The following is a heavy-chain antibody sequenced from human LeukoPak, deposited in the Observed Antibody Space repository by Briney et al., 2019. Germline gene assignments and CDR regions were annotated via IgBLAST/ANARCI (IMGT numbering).Heavy chain of an antibody. CDR2: INPNSGGT. CDR3: ARGVIAYSGSYQPNWFDP. J-gene: IGHJ5*02. D-gene: IGHD1-26*01. V-gene: IGHV1-2*02. CDR1: GYTFTGDY. Sequence: GASVKVSCKASGYTFTGDYMHWVRQAPGQGLEWMGWINPNSGGTNYAQKFQGRVTMTRDTSISTAYMELSRLRSDDTAVYYCARGVIAYSGSYQPNWFDPWGQGTLVTVSS.